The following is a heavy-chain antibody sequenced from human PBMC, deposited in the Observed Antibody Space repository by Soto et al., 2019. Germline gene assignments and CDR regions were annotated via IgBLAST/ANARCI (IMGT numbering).Heavy chain of an antibody. CDR2: INAGNGDT. CDR1: GYTFTRYA. V-gene: IGHV1-3*01. Sequence: QVQLVQSGAEVKKPGASVRVSCKASGYTFTRYAMHWVRQAPGQRPEWMGWINAGNGDTKYSQKFQGRVTITRDTSANTAYMELSSLRSEDTAVYYCAREPLYDILIGFRYPGDYWGQGTLVTVSS. D-gene: IGHD3-9*01. CDR3: AREPLYDILIGFRYPGDY. J-gene: IGHJ4*02.